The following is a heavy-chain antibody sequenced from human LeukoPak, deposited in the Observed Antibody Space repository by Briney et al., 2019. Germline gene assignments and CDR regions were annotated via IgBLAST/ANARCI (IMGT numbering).Heavy chain of an antibody. Sequence: PGGSLRLSCVASGFTFSSYDMHWVRQGTGKGLEWVSDIGKAGDTYYADSVKGRFTISRDNSKNTLYLQMNSLRAEDTAVYYCARGQGTVTTHWGQGTLVTVSS. D-gene: IGHD4-17*01. CDR2: IGKAGDT. J-gene: IGHJ4*02. V-gene: IGHV3-13*01. CDR3: ARGQGTVTTH. CDR1: GFTFSSYD.